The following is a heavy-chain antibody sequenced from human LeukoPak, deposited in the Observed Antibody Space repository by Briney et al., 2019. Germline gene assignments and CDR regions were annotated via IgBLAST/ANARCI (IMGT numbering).Heavy chain of an antibody. CDR1: GFTFSGYW. CDR3: ATMYSSSWYATNYFDY. CDR2: IYSGGST. J-gene: IGHJ4*02. Sequence: PGGSLRLSCAASGFTFSGYWMSWVRQAPGKGLEWVSVIYSGGSTYYADSVKGRFTISRDNSKNTLYLQMNSLRAEDTAVYYCATMYSSSWYATNYFDYWGQGTLVTVSS. V-gene: IGHV3-66*01. D-gene: IGHD6-13*01.